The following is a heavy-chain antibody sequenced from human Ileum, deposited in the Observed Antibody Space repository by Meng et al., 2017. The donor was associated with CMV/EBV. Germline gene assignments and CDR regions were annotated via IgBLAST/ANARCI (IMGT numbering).Heavy chain of an antibody. CDR3: ARGYNYGFDY. D-gene: IGHD5-18*01. J-gene: IGHJ4*02. CDR1: GDSVSSNSVA. V-gene: IGHV6-1*01. CDR2: TYYRSKWYN. Sequence: AISGDSVSSNSVAWNWIRQSPSRGLEWLGRTYYRSKWYNEYAVSVKSRITVNPDTSKNQFSLQLNSVTPEDTAVYYCARGYNYGFDYWGQGSLVTVSS.